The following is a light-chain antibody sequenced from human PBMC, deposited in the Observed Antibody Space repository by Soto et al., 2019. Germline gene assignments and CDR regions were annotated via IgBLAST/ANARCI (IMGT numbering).Light chain of an antibody. J-gene: IGKJ1*01. CDR2: GAF. Sequence: AIQMTQSPSSLSVSVGDRFTITCRASQDISTELGWYQQKPGKAPRLLIYGAFSLQSGVPSRFSGSGSGTEFTLTISSLQPDDFATYYCLQDFKYPRTFGQGTKVEVK. V-gene: IGKV1-6*01. CDR3: LQDFKYPRT. CDR1: QDISTE.